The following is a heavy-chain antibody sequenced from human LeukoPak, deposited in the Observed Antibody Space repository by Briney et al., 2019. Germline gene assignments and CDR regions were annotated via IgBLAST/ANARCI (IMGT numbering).Heavy chain of an antibody. Sequence: PGESLKISCKGSGYSFTSYWIGWVRQMPGKGLEWMGIIYPGDSDTRYSPSFQGQVTISADKSISTAYLQWSSLKASDTAMYYCARRYYGSGSYYNWFDPWGQGTLVSVSS. V-gene: IGHV5-51*01. CDR1: GYSFTSYW. J-gene: IGHJ5*02. CDR3: ARRYYGSGSYYNWFDP. CDR2: IYPGDSDT. D-gene: IGHD3-10*01.